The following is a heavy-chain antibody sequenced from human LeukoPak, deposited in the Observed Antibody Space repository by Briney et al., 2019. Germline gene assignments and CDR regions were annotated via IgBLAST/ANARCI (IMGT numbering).Heavy chain of an antibody. CDR3: AKIGHCSSTSCPFDY. J-gene: IGHJ4*02. CDR1: GFAFSSYG. CDR2: ISGSGGST. D-gene: IGHD2-2*01. V-gene: IGHV3-23*01. Sequence: GASLRLSFAAPGFAFSSYGISLVRQGPGKGVEWVSTISGSGGSTYYADSVKGRFTISRDNSKNTLYLQMNSLRAEDTAVYYCAKIGHCSSTSCPFDYWGQGTLVTVSS.